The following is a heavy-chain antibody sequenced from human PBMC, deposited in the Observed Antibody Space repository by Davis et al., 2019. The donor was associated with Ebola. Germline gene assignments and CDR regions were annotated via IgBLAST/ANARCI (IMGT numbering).Heavy chain of an antibody. V-gene: IGHV3-9*01. J-gene: IGHJ3*02. CDR3: ARGPPKHYDFWSGYRAFDI. CDR1: GFTFDDYA. Sequence: PGGSLRLSCAASGFTFDDYAMHWVRQAPGKGLEWVSGISWNSGSIGYADSVKGRFTISRDNAKNSLYLQMNSLRDEDTAVYYCARGPPKHYDFWSGYRAFDIWGQGTMVTVSS. D-gene: IGHD3-3*01. CDR2: ISWNSGSI.